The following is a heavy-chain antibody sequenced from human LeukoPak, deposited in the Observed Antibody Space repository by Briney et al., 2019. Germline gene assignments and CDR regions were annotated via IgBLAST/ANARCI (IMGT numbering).Heavy chain of an antibody. V-gene: IGHV1-2*02. CDR2: INSNSGDT. Sequence: GASVKVSCKASGYSFTDYYIHWVRQAPGQGLEWMGWINSNSGDTNYAQKFRGRVTMTRDTSISTAYMELNRLRSDDTAVYYCARTLGHNRNSDFDYWGQGTLVTVSS. CDR1: GYSFTDYY. D-gene: IGHD2/OR15-2a*01. CDR3: ARTLGHNRNSDFDY. J-gene: IGHJ4*02.